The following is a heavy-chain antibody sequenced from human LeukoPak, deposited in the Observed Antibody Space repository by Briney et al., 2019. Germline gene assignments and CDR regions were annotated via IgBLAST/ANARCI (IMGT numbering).Heavy chain of an antibody. J-gene: IGHJ4*02. V-gene: IGHV3-23*01. CDR1: GFTFSSYA. D-gene: IGHD4-17*01. CDR3: AKPPYGDLNYLIYFDY. CDR2: ISGSGGST. Sequence: GGSLSLSCAASGFTFSSYAMSWVRQAPGKGLEWVSAISGSGGSTYYADSVKGRFTISRDNSKNTLYLQMNSLRAEDTAVYYCAKPPYGDLNYLIYFDYWGQGTLVTVSS.